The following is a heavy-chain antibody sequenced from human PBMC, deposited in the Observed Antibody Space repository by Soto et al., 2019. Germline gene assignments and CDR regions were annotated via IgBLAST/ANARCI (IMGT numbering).Heavy chain of an antibody. CDR3: AKGLTTSGFDS. CDR2: ISSSGGSS. D-gene: IGHD4-4*01. Sequence: GGSLRLSCAASGFTFSNYAMSWGRQAPGKGLEWVSAISSSGGSSYYADSVKGRFTISRDNSKNTLYLQMNSLRAEDTALYYCAKGLTTSGFDSWGQGTLVTVSS. J-gene: IGHJ4*02. CDR1: GFTFSNYA. V-gene: IGHV3-23*01.